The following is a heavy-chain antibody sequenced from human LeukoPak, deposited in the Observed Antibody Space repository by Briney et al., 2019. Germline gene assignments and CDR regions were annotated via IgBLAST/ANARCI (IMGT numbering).Heavy chain of an antibody. CDR1: GSTFSSHW. D-gene: IGHD2-2*01. Sequence: PGGSLRLSCAASGSTFSSHWLSWVPQAPGRGLEWVANIQQDGRQKYYVDSVKGRFTISRDNAKNSLYLEMNSLRAEDTAVYYCARAYCSGSSCYAGGFDYWGQGTLVTVSS. V-gene: IGHV3-7*05. J-gene: IGHJ4*02. CDR2: IQQDGRQK. CDR3: ARAYCSGSSCYAGGFDY.